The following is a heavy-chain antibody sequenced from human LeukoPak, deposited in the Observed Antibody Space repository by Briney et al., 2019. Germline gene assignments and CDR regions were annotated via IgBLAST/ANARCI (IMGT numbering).Heavy chain of an antibody. J-gene: IGHJ4*02. CDR2: INHSGST. V-gene: IGHV4-34*01. CDR1: GGSFSGYY. D-gene: IGHD5-12*01. CDR3: ARMGGYSGYATH. Sequence: SETLSLTCAVYGGSFSGYYWSWIRQPPGKGLEWIGEINHSGSTNYNPSLKSRVTISLDTSKNQFSLNPSSVTAADTAVYYCARMGGYSGYATHWGQGTLVTVSS.